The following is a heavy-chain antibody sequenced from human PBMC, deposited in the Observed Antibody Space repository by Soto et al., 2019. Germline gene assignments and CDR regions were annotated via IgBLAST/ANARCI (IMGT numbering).Heavy chain of an antibody. CDR3: ARAPVTTMVRGVIIGWD. V-gene: IGHV4-59*01. CDR2: IYYSGST. CDR1: GGSISSYY. J-gene: IGHJ4*02. Sequence: KQSQTLSLTCTVSGGSISSYYWSWIRQPPGKGLEWIGYIYYSGSTNYNPSLKSRVTISVDTSKNQFSLKLSSVTAADTAVYYCARAPVTTMVRGVIIGWDWGQGTLVTVSS. D-gene: IGHD3-10*01.